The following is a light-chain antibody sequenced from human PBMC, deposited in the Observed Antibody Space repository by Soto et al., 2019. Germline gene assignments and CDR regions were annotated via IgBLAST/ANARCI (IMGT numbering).Light chain of an antibody. CDR1: QSVSSRY. J-gene: IGKJ2*01. CDR2: GTS. V-gene: IGKV3-20*01. Sequence: EGVLTQSPGTLSLSPGERVTLSCWASQSVSSRYLAWYQQKPGQAPRLVIYGTSTRATGIPDRFSGSGSGTDFTLTISRLEPEDFAVYYCQQYGSSPLYTFGQGTKLEIK. CDR3: QQYGSSPLYT.